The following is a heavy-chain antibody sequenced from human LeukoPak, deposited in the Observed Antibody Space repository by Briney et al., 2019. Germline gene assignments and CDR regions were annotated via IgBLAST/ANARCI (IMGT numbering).Heavy chain of an antibody. Sequence: PGGSLRLSCAASGFTFSSYSMNWVRQAPGKGLEWVSYISGSSSTIYYADSVKGRFTISRDNAKNSLYLQMNSLRAEDTAVYYCATLTTGGYWGQGTLVTVSS. CDR3: ATLTTGGY. D-gene: IGHD3-9*01. CDR1: GFTFSSYS. J-gene: IGHJ4*02. CDR2: ISGSSSTI. V-gene: IGHV3-48*01.